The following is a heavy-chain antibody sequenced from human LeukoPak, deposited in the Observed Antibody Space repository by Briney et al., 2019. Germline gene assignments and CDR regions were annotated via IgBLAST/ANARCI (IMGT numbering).Heavy chain of an antibody. Sequence: SETLSLTCTVSGGSISRYHWSWIRQPPEKGLEWIGYIWYSGTTNYNPSLKSRVTMSVDTSKNHFSLRLSSVTAADTAIYYCVRTISDGSGDCWGQGILVTVSA. J-gene: IGHJ4*02. CDR1: GGSISRYH. CDR3: VRTISDGSGDC. CDR2: IWYSGTT. V-gene: IGHV4-59*01. D-gene: IGHD3-10*01.